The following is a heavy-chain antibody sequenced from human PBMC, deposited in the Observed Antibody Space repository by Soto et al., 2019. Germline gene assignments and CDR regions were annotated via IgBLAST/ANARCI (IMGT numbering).Heavy chain of an antibody. D-gene: IGHD2-2*03. CDR1: GFTFGDSY. CDR2: ISPGSRYP. V-gene: IGHV3-11*05. Sequence: GGSLRLSCAGSGFTFGDSYMSWIRQAPGKGLEWLSYISPGSRYPAYADSVKGRFTISRDNPTNTLYLQMNNLRAEDTAVYYCAKVGIGMFSHKHHFDHWGQGTQVTVSS. J-gene: IGHJ4*02. CDR3: AKVGIGMFSHKHHFDH.